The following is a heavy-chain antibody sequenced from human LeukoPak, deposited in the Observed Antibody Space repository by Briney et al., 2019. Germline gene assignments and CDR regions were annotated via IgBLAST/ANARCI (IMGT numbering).Heavy chain of an antibody. Sequence: PSETLSLTCAVSGYSISSGYYWGWIRQPPGKGLEWIGSIYQSGSTYYNPSLKSRVTILADRSKNQFSLKLSSVTASDTAVYYCARHGRAMDVWGKGTTVTVSS. CDR2: IYQSGST. V-gene: IGHV4-38-2*01. J-gene: IGHJ6*03. D-gene: IGHD1-26*01. CDR1: GYSISSGYY. CDR3: ARHGRAMDV.